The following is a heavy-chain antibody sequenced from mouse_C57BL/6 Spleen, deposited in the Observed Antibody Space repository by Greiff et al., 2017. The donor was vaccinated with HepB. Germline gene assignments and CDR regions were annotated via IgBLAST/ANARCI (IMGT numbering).Heavy chain of an antibody. V-gene: IGHV5-4*01. Sequence: EVKLVESGGGLVKPGGSLKLSCAASGFTFSSYAMSWVRQTPEKRLEWVATISDGGSYTYYPDTVKGRFTISRDNAKNNLYLQMSHLKSEDTAMYYCARDPSMDYWGQGTSVTVAS. CDR2: ISDGGSYT. J-gene: IGHJ4*01. CDR3: ARDPSMDY. CDR1: GFTFSSYA.